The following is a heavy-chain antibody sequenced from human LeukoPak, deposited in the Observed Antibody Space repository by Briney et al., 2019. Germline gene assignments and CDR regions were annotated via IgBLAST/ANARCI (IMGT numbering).Heavy chain of an antibody. D-gene: IGHD6-13*01. Sequence: ASMKVSCKASGYTFTSYGISWVRQAPGQGLEWMGWISTYNGNTNYAQKFQGRVTMTTDTSTSTGYMELRSLRSDDTAVYYCATWRGSSWLDYWGQGTLVTVSS. CDR2: ISTYNGNT. J-gene: IGHJ4*02. CDR1: GYTFTSYG. CDR3: ATWRGSSWLDY. V-gene: IGHV1-18*01.